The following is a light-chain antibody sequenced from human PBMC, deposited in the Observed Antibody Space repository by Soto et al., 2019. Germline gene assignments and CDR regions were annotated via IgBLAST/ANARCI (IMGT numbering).Light chain of an antibody. CDR1: GGSIASNH. CDR3: QSYEGNNVL. J-gene: IGLJ2*01. Sequence: NFMLTQSHSVSESPGKTVTISCTRSGGSIASNHVQWYQQRPGSAPTTVIYKDNQRPSGVPDRFSGSIDSSSNSASLTISGLKTEDEADYYCQSYEGNNVLFGGRTKLTVL. V-gene: IGLV6-57*04. CDR2: KDN.